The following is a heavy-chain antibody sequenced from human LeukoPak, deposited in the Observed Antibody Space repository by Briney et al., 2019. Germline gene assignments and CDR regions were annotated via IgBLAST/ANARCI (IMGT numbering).Heavy chain of an antibody. Sequence: GGSLRLSCTASGFTFGDYAMSWIRQAPGKGLEWVGFIRSKAYGETADYAASVKGRFTTSRDDSKAIAYLQMNSLKTEDTAVYHCTRDRGAYNLYDYWGQGTLVTVSS. V-gene: IGHV3-49*03. J-gene: IGHJ4*02. CDR2: IRSKAYGETA. CDR1: GFTFGDYA. CDR3: TRDRGAYNLYDY. D-gene: IGHD1-1*01.